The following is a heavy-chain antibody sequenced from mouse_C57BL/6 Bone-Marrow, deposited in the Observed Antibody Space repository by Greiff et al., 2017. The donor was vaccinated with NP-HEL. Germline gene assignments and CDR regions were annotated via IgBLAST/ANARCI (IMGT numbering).Heavy chain of an antibody. Sequence: QVQLKQPGAELVMPGASVKLSCKASGYTFTSYWMHWVKQRPGQGLEWIGEIDPSDSYTNYNQKFKGKSTLTVDKSSSTAYMQLSSLTSEDSAVYYCARVGGGYDEFDYWGQGTTLTVSS. CDR3: ARVGGGYDEFDY. J-gene: IGHJ2*01. CDR2: IDPSDSYT. CDR1: GYTFTSYW. D-gene: IGHD2-2*01. V-gene: IGHV1-69*01.